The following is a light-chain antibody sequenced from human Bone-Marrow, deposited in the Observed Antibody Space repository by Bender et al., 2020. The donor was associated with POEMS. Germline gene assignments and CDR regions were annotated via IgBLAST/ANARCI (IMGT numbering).Light chain of an antibody. CDR2: DND. Sequence: QSVVTQPPSLSEAPRQRVTISCSGSSSNIGNHGVNWYQQLPGEAPKLLIFDNDNRPSGVPDRFSGSMSGTSASLAITGLQAEDEADYYCQSYDIRLSAYVFGTGTQVSVL. J-gene: IGLJ1*01. V-gene: IGLV1-36*01. CDR3: QSYDIRLSAYV. CDR1: SSNIGNHG.